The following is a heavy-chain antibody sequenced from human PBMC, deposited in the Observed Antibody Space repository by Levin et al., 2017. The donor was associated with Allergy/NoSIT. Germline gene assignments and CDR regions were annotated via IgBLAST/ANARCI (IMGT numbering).Heavy chain of an antibody. Sequence: GGSLRLSCQGSGYSFTSYWIGWVRQMPGKGLEWMGIIYPGDSDTRYSPSFQGQVTISADKSISTAYLQWSSLKASDTAIYYCARRGTRHYYYYMDVWGKGTTVTVSS. J-gene: IGHJ6*03. CDR2: IYPGDSDT. D-gene: IGHD1-1*01. V-gene: IGHV5-51*01. CDR1: GYSFTSYW. CDR3: ARRGTRHYYYYMDV.